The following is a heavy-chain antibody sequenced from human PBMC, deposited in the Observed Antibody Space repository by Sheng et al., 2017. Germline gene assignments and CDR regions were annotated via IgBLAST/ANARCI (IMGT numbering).Heavy chain of an antibody. D-gene: IGHD1-26*01. Sequence: QVQLHESGPGLVKPSETLSLTCSVSGYSLSSGYYWGWMRQPPGRGLEWVGSIFHSGNTYYTPSLQSRVIISIDTSKNQFSLRLSSVTAADTAVYYCASFNGGSQYSYFNYWGQGTLVTVSS. V-gene: IGHV4-38-2*02. CDR3: ASFNGGSQYSYFNY. J-gene: IGHJ4*02. CDR1: GYSLSSGYY. CDR2: IFHSGNT.